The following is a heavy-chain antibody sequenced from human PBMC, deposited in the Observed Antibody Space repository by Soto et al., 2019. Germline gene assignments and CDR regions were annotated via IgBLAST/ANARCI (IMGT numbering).Heavy chain of an antibody. J-gene: IGHJ5*02. CDR3: TRHRAIFGVVIPFDP. Sequence: GPLRLSCAASVFTFSGSAMHWVRQASGKGLEWVGRIRSKANSYATAYSASVKGRFTISRDDSKNTAYLQMNSLKTEDTAVYYCTRHRAIFGVVIPFDPWGQGTLVTVSS. D-gene: IGHD3-3*01. CDR2: IRSKANSYAT. CDR1: VFTFSGSA. V-gene: IGHV3-73*01.